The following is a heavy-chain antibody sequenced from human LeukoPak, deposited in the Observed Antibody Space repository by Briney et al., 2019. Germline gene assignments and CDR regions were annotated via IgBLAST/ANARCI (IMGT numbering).Heavy chain of an antibody. CDR1: GFTFDDYG. J-gene: IGHJ5*02. CDR2: INWNGADT. V-gene: IGHV3-20*01. Sequence: PGGSLRLSCAASGFTFDDYGMSWVRQVPGQGLEWVAAINWNGADTDYADSVKGRFTISRDNAKNSLYLQMNSLRAEDTALYHCTTDILDCSSTSCYHEAWGQGPLVTVSS. CDR3: TTDILDCSSTSCYHEA. D-gene: IGHD2-2*01.